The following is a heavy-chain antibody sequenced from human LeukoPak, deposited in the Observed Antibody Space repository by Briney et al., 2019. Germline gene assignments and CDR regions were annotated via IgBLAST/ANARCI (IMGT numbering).Heavy chain of an antibody. CDR2: ISYDGSNK. Sequence: QPSETLSLTCTVSGGSISSSSYYWGWIRQPPGKGLEWVAVISYDGSNKYYADSVRGRFTISRDNSKNTLYLQMNSLRAEDTAVYYCAKEFWAISDAFDIWGQGTMVTVSS. CDR1: GGSISSSS. J-gene: IGHJ3*02. CDR3: AKEFWAISDAFDI. V-gene: IGHV3-30*18. D-gene: IGHD2-2*01.